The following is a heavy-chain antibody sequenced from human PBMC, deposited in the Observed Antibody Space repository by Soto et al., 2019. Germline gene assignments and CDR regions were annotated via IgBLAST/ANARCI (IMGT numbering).Heavy chain of an antibody. D-gene: IGHD1-26*01. CDR1: GFTFSSYA. CDR2: ISGSGGST. CDR3: WGFNSRSYFGDGMDV. J-gene: IGHJ6*02. V-gene: IGHV3-23*01. Sequence: HPGGSLRLSCAASGFTFSSYAMSWVRQAPGKGLEWVSAISGSGGSTYYADSVKGRFTISRDNSKNTLYLQMNSLRAEDTAVYYCWGFNSRSYFGDGMDVWGQGTTVTVSS.